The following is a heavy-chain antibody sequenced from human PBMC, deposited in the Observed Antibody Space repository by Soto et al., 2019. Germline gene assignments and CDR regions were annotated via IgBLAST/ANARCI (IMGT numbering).Heavy chain of an antibody. J-gene: IGHJ4*02. D-gene: IGHD5-12*01. V-gene: IGHV3-9*01. Sequence: GGSLRLSCAASGFTFDDYAMHWVRQAPGKGLEWVSGISWNSGSIGYADSVKGRFTISRDNAKNSLYLQMNSLRAEDTALYYCAKDFGPVATPTFDYWGQGTLVTVSS. CDR2: ISWNSGSI. CDR1: GFTFDDYA. CDR3: AKDFGPVATPTFDY.